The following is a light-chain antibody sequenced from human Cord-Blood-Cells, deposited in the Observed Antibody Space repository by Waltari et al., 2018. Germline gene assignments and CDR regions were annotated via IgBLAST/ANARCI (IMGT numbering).Light chain of an antibody. J-gene: IGLJ2*01. CDR3: SSYAGSNVV. V-gene: IGLV2-8*01. CDR2: EVS. Sequence: QSALTQPPPASGSPGQSVTIPCTGTSSAVGGYNYVSWYQQHPGKAPKLIIYEVSKRPSGVPDRFSGSKSGNTASLTVSGLQAEDEADYYCSSYAGSNVVFGGGTKLTVL. CDR1: SSAVGGYNY.